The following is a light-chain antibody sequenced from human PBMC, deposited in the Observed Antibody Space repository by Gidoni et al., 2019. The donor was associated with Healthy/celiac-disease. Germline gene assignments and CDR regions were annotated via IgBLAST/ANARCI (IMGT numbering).Light chain of an antibody. V-gene: IGKV1-39*01. CDR3: QQSYSTPIT. CDR1: QSISSY. Sequence: DTQFPQPPSSLSASVGDRVTITCRASQSISSYLNWYQQKPGKAPKLLIYAASSLQSGVPSRFSGSGSGTDFTLTISSLQPEDFATYYCQQSYSTPITFGQGTRLEIK. J-gene: IGKJ5*01. CDR2: AAS.